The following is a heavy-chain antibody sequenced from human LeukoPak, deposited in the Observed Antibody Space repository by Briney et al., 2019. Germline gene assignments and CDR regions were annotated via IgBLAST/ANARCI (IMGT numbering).Heavy chain of an antibody. CDR2: MNSNTVNT. J-gene: IGHJ4*02. CDR1: GYTFINYD. Sequence: GASVKVSCKASGYTFINYDIMWVRQATGQGLEWMGWMNSNTVNTGYAQRFQGRVTMTRDTSRSTAYMELSSLGSEDTAVYYCTRGRGGTIDRGYMDYWGQGTLVTVSS. D-gene: IGHD1-1*01. V-gene: IGHV1-8*01. CDR3: TRGRGGTIDRGYMDY.